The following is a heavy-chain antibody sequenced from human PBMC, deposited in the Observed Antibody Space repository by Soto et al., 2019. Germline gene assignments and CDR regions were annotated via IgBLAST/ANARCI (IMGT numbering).Heavy chain of an antibody. V-gene: IGHV3-9*01. D-gene: IGHD3-22*01. CDR2: ISWNSGSI. J-gene: IGHJ4*02. Sequence: EVQLVESGGGLVQPGRSLRLSCAASGFTFDDYAMHWVRQAPGKGLEWVSGISWNSGSIGYADSVKGRFTISRDNAKNSXSLQMNSLRAEDTALYYCAKDIGDYDSSGYYLGFDYWGQGTLVTVSS. CDR3: AKDIGDYDSSGYYLGFDY. CDR1: GFTFDDYA.